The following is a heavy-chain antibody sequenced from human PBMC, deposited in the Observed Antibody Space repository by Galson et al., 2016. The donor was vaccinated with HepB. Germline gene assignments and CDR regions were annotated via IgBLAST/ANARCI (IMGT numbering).Heavy chain of an antibody. Sequence: SLRLSCAASGFIFDHYTMHWVRQAPGQGLEWVSLISWDGGRTDYADSVKGRFTISRDNSKNSLYLQMYSLRTEDTALYYCAKEEGYCSSTSCEAYYYYGMDVWGQGTTVTVSS. V-gene: IGHV3-43*01. CDR1: GFIFDHYT. D-gene: IGHD2-2*01. J-gene: IGHJ6*02. CDR2: ISWDGGRT. CDR3: AKEEGYCSSTSCEAYYYYGMDV.